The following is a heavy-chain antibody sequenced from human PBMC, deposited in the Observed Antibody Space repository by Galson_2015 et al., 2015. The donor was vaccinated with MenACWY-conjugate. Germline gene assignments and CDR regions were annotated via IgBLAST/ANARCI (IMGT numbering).Heavy chain of an antibody. J-gene: IGHJ6*02. V-gene: IGHV3-30*02. Sequence: DGTETYYADSVKGRFTISRDNSESTLFLHMNSLKTEDTAVYFCVQVRPTGPYSINYDMDVWGQGTTVTVSS. D-gene: IGHD1-1*01. CDR3: VQVRPTGPYSINYDMDV. CDR2: DGTET.